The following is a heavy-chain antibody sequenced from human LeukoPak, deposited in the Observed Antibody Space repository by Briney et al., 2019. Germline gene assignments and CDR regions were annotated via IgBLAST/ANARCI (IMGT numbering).Heavy chain of an antibody. CDR2: IRYDGSNK. J-gene: IGHJ3*02. CDR3: AKDGFHYYDSSGYDAFDI. V-gene: IGHV3-30*02. CDR1: GFTFSSYG. D-gene: IGHD3-22*01. Sequence: PGGSLRLSCAASGFTFSSYGMHWVRQAPGKGLEWVAFIRYDGSNKYYADSVKGRFTISRDNSKNTLCLQMNSLRAEDTAVYYCAKDGFHYYDSSGYDAFDIWGQGTMVTVSS.